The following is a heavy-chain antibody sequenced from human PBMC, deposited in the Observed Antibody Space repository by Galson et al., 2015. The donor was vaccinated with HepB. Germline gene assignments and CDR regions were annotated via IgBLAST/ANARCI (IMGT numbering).Heavy chain of an antibody. CDR2: ICSSSSYT. CDR1: GFIFSDYY. CDR3: AAARGSLRYSGYDLSDY. V-gene: IGHV3-11*06. Sequence: SLRLSCAASGFIFSDYYMSWIRQAPGKGLEWVSDICSSSSYTNYADSVKGRFTISRDNAKTSLHLQMNSLSAKDTAVYYCAAARGSLRYSGYDLSDYWGQGTLLTAS. D-gene: IGHD5-12*01. J-gene: IGHJ4*02.